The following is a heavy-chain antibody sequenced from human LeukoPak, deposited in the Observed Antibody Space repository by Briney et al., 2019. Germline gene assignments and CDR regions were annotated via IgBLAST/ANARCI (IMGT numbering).Heavy chain of an antibody. D-gene: IGHD3-22*01. V-gene: IGHV3-23*01. J-gene: IGHJ4*02. Sequence: PGGSLRLSCTVSGFTVSSNSMSWVRQAPGKGLEWVSAISGSGGSTYYADSVKGRFTISRDNSKNTLYLQMNSLRAEDTAVYYCAKTGQYYDSACDYWGQGTLVTVSS. CDR2: ISGSGGST. CDR3: AKTGQYYDSACDY. CDR1: GFTVSSNS.